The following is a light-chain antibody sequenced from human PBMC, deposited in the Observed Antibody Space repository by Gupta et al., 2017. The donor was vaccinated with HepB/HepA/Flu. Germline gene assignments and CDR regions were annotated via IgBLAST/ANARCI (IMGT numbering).Light chain of an antibody. Sequence: SSELTQHPAVSVALGQTVRITCQGDSLRSYYASWYQQKPGQAPVLVIYGKNNRPSGIPDRFSGSSSGNTASLTITGAQAEDEADDYCNSRDSSGNQVVFGGGTKLTVI. J-gene: IGLJ2*01. CDR3: NSRDSSGNQVV. V-gene: IGLV3-19*01. CDR2: GKN. CDR1: SLRSYY.